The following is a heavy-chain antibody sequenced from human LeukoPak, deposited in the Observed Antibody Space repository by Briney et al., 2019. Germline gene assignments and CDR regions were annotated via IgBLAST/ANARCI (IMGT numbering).Heavy chain of an antibody. CDR1: GFTFSNYE. V-gene: IGHV3-48*03. J-gene: IGHJ4*02. Sequence: GRSLRLSCAASGFTFSNYEMNWVRQASGKRLEWVSYISGGGDTIYYADSVRGRFTISRDNAKNSLYLQLNSLRAEDTAVYYCAREPDSSSSDYFDYWGQGALVTVSS. CDR2: ISGGGDTI. D-gene: IGHD6-6*01. CDR3: AREPDSSSSDYFDY.